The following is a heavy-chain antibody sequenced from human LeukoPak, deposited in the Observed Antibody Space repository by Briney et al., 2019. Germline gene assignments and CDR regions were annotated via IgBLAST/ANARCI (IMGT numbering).Heavy chain of an antibody. CDR3: ARDPPDYGTDY. V-gene: IGHV3-11*01. D-gene: IGHD4-17*01. J-gene: IGHJ4*02. CDR2: ISSSGSTI. Sequence: SGGSLRLSCAASGFTFSDYYMSWIRQAPGKGLEWVSYISSSGSTIYYADSVRGRFTISRDNAKNSLYLQMNSLRAEDTAAYYCARDPPDYGTDYWGQGTLVTVSS. CDR1: GFTFSDYY.